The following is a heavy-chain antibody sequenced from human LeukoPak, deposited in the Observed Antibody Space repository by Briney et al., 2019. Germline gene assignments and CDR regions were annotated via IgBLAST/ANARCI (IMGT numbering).Heavy chain of an antibody. V-gene: IGHV1-18*01. J-gene: IGHJ5*02. CDR3: ARDGPDRAAWFDP. CDR1: GYTFSSYG. CDR2: ISDYNGNT. Sequence: GASVTVSCKASGYTFSSYGISWVRQAPGQGLEWMGWISDYNGNTNYAQKVQGRVTMTTDPFTSTAYMELRSLRSDDTAVYYCARDGPDRAAWFDPWGQGTLVTVSS. D-gene: IGHD3-22*01.